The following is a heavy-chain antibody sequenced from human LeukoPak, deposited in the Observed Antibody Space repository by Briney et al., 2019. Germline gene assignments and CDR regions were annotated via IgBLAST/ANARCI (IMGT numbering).Heavy chain of an antibody. J-gene: IGHJ4*02. Sequence: ASVKVSCKASGYTFTSYGISWVRQAPGQGLEWMGWISPYNGNTNYAQKLQGRVTMTTDTSTSTAYMELRSLRSDDTAVYYCARVSVRYDSSGLFDYWGQGTLVTVSS. D-gene: IGHD3-22*01. CDR3: ARVSVRYDSSGLFDY. CDR1: GYTFTSYG. CDR2: ISPYNGNT. V-gene: IGHV1-18*01.